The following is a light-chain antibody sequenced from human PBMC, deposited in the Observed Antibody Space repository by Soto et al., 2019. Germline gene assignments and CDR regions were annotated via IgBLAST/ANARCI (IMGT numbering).Light chain of an antibody. CDR3: QQYGSSVT. Sequence: EIVLTQSPGTLSLSPGERATLSCRASQSVSGSYLAWYQQKPGQAPRLLIYGSSTTATGIPDRFSGSGSGTDFTLTSSRLEADDFAVYYCQQYGSSVTFGQGTRLEIK. J-gene: IGKJ5*01. CDR1: QSVSGSY. V-gene: IGKV3-20*01. CDR2: GSS.